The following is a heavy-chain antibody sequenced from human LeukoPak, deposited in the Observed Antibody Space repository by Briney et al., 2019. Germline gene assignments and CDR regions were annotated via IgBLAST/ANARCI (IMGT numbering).Heavy chain of an antibody. V-gene: IGHV3-48*03. CDR2: ISSSGSTI. J-gene: IGHJ4*02. D-gene: IGHD2-15*01. Sequence: PGGSLRLSCAASGXTFSSYEMNWVRQAPGKGLEWVSYISSSGSTIYYADSVKGRFTISRDNAKNSLYLQMNSLRAEDTAVYYCAREVAHGDFDYWGQGTLVTVSS. CDR1: GXTFSSYE. CDR3: AREVAHGDFDY.